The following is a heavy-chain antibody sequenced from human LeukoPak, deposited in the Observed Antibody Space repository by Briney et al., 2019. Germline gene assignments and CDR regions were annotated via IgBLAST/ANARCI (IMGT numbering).Heavy chain of an antibody. Sequence: SETLSLTCAVYGGSFSGYYWSWIRQPPGKGPEWIGEINHSGSTNYNPSLKSRVTISVDTSKNQFSLKLSSVTAADTAVYYCARGLGYCSGGSCYSFRYNWFDPWGQGTLVTVSS. J-gene: IGHJ5*02. CDR1: GGSFSGYY. V-gene: IGHV4-34*01. CDR3: ARGLGYCSGGSCYSFRYNWFDP. CDR2: INHSGST. D-gene: IGHD2-15*01.